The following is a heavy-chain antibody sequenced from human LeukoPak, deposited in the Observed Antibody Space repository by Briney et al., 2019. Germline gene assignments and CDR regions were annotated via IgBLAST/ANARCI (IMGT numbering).Heavy chain of an antibody. D-gene: IGHD3-3*01. Sequence: SETLSLTCTVSGGSISSGSYYWSWIRQPAGKGLEWIGRIYTSGSTNYNPSLKSRVTISVDTSKNQFSLKLSSVTAADTAVYYCARGSTYYDFWSGHFWFDPWGQGTLVTVSS. V-gene: IGHV4-61*02. CDR2: IYTSGST. CDR3: ARGSTYYDFWSGHFWFDP. CDR1: GGSISSGSYY. J-gene: IGHJ5*02.